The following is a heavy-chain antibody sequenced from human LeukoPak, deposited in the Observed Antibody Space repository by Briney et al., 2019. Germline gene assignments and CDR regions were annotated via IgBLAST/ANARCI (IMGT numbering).Heavy chain of an antibody. CDR1: GFTFSSYA. CDR3: AKGGYSSGWRNYFDY. V-gene: IGHV3-23*01. J-gene: IGHJ4*02. CDR2: ISATGGST. D-gene: IGHD6-19*01. Sequence: GGSLRLSCAASGFTFSSYAMSWVRQAPGKGLEWVSTISATGGSTYYADSVKGRFTISRDNSKDTLYLQMNSLRAEDTAVYYCAKGGYSSGWRNYFDYWGQGTLVTVSS.